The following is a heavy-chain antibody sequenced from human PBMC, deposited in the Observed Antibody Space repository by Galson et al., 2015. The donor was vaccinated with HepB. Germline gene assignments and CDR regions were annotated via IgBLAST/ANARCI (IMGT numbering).Heavy chain of an antibody. CDR3: ARGYGGNHNWFDP. Sequence: LSLTCTVSGGSISSYYWSWIRQPPGKGLEWIGYIYYSGSTNYNPSLKSRVTISVDTSKNQFSLKLSSVTAADTAVYYCARGYGGNHNWFDPWGQGTLVTVSS. V-gene: IGHV4-59*01. CDR1: GGSISSYY. J-gene: IGHJ5*02. CDR2: IYYSGST. D-gene: IGHD4-23*01.